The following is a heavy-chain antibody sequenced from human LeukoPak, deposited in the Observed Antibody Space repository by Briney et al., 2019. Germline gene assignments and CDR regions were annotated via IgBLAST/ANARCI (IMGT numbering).Heavy chain of an antibody. CDR3: ARGNSGYDYAWFDP. CDR1: GFTFSSYE. CDR2: ISSSGSTI. D-gene: IGHD5-12*01. Sequence: GGSLRLSCAASGFTFSSYEMNWVRQAPGKGLEWVSYISSSGSTIYYADSVKGRFTISRDNAKNSLYLQMNSLRAEDTAVYYCARGNSGYDYAWFDPWGQGTLVTVSS. V-gene: IGHV3-48*03. J-gene: IGHJ5*02.